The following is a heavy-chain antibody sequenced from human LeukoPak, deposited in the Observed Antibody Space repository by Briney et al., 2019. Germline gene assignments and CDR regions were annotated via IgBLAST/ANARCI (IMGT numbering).Heavy chain of an antibody. CDR2: ISGSGGST. V-gene: IGHV3-23*01. Sequence: GGSLRLSCAASGFTFSSYAMSWVRQAPGKGLEWVSAISGSGGSTYYADSVKGRFTISRDNSKNTLYLQMNSLRAEDTAVYYCARDLNSSGWWGSDANWFDPWGQGTLVTVSS. J-gene: IGHJ5*02. D-gene: IGHD6-19*01. CDR3: ARDLNSSGWWGSDANWFDP. CDR1: GFTFSSYA.